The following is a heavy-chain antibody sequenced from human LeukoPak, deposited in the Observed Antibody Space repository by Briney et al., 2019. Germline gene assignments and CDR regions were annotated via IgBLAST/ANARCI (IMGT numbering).Heavy chain of an antibody. V-gene: IGHV4-34*01. J-gene: IGHJ4*02. Sequence: PSETLSLTCAVYGGSFSGYYWSWIRQPPGKGLGWIGEINHSGSTNYNPSLKSRVTISVDTSKNQFSLKLSSVTAADTAVYYCASRWSGYYPFDYWGQGTLVTVSS. CDR2: INHSGST. D-gene: IGHD3-3*01. CDR3: ASRWSGYYPFDY. CDR1: GGSFSGYY.